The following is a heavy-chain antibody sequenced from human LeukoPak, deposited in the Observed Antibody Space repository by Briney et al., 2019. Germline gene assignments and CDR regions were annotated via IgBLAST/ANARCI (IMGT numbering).Heavy chain of an antibody. Sequence: PGGSLRLSCAASRFTFDDYGMSWVHQAPGEGLEWVSGINWNGGSTGYADSVKGRFTISRDNAKNSLYLQMNSLRAEDTALYYCARRVVATGYYFDYWGQGTLVTVSS. CDR3: ARRVVATGYYFDY. CDR2: INWNGGST. D-gene: IGHD5-12*01. CDR1: RFTFDDYG. J-gene: IGHJ4*02. V-gene: IGHV3-20*04.